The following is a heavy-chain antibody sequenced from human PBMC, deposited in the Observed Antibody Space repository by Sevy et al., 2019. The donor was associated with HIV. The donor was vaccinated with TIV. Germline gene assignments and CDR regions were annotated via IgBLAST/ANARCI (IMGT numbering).Heavy chain of an antibody. CDR2: ISGNGGST. CDR3: AKVRLTDYYDSRAYHDMDV. Sequence: GGSLRLSCAASAFTFSNYAMSWVRQAPGKGLEWVSAISGNGGSTDYADSVKGRFTISRDNSKDTLYLQMNSLRAEDTAVFYCAKVRLTDYYDSRAYHDMDVWGQGTTVTVSS. J-gene: IGHJ6*02. CDR1: AFTFSNYA. V-gene: IGHV3-23*01. D-gene: IGHD3-22*01.